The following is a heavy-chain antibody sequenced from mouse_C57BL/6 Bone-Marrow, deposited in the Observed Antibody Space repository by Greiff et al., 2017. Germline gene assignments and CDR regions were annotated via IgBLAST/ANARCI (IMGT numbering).Heavy chain of an antibody. J-gene: IGHJ3*01. CDR3: ARDGDYDRGVAY. D-gene: IGHD2-4*01. V-gene: IGHV1-52*01. Sequence: QVQLQQPGAELVRPGSSVKLSCKASGYTFTSYWMHWVKQRPIQGLEWIGNIDPSDSETHYNQKFKDKATLTVDKSSSTAYMQLSSLTSEDSAVYYGARDGDYDRGVAYWGQGTLVTVSA. CDR1: GYTFTSYW. CDR2: IDPSDSET.